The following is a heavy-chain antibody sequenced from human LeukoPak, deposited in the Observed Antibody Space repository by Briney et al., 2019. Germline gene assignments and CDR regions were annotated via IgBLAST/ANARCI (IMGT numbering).Heavy chain of an antibody. V-gene: IGHV4-39*07. CDR2: VSHSGAT. CDR1: GGSITSSPYH. CDR3: ARSMVTTDRKFDH. J-gene: IGHJ4*02. D-gene: IGHD2-21*02. Sequence: SETLSLTCTVSGGSITSSPYHRAWIRQPPGRGPEWIGTVSHSGATQYNPSLTSRVTISLDTSKNQFSLSLNSVAAADTAVFYCARSMVTTDRKFDHWGQGTLVTVSS.